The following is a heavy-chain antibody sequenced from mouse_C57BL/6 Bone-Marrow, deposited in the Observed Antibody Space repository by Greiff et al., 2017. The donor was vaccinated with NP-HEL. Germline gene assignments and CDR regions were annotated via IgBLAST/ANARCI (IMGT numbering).Heavy chain of an antibody. D-gene: IGHD1-1*01. V-gene: IGHV1-80*01. CDR2: IYPGDGDT. CDR3: ARPPITTVVAPYAMDY. Sequence: QVQLQQSGAELVKPGASVKISCKASGYAFSSYWMNWVKQRPGKGLEWIGQIYPGDGDTNYNGKFKGKATLTADKSSSTAYMQLSSPTSEDSAVYFCARPPITTVVAPYAMDYWGQGTSVTVSS. J-gene: IGHJ4*01. CDR1: GYAFSSYW.